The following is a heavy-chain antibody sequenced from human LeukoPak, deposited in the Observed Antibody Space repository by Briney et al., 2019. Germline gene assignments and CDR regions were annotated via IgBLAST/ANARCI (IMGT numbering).Heavy chain of an antibody. CDR2: IKQDGSEK. CDR1: GFTISHYW. D-gene: IGHD2-2*02. Sequence: GGSLRLSCAASGFTISHYWMSWVRQAPGKGPEWVANIKQDGSEKYYAESVKGRVTISRDNAENSLYLQMNSLRAEDTAVYYCAKFNTDPGHALDIWGQGTMVTVSS. J-gene: IGHJ3*02. V-gene: IGHV3-7*01. CDR3: AKFNTDPGHALDI.